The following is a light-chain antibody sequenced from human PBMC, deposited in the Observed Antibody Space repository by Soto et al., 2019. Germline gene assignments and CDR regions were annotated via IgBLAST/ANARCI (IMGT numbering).Light chain of an antibody. CDR2: FDD. CDR3: AAWDDSLTGPV. J-gene: IGLJ3*02. V-gene: IGLV1-36*01. CDR1: SSNIGNNA. Sequence: QLVLTQPPSVSAAPRQRVTISCSGSSSNIGNNAVNWYQQLPGKAPKLLIHFDDRVASGVSDRFSGSKSGTSASLAISGLQSEDEADYYCAAWDDSLTGPVFGGGTKVTVL.